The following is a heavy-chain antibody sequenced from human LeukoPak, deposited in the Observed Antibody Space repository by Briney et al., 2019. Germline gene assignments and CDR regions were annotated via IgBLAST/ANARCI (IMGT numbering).Heavy chain of an antibody. Sequence: ASVKVSCKASGYTFTSYYMHWVRQAPGQGLEWMGWINPNSGGTNYAQKFQGRVTMTRDTSISTAYMELSRLRSDDTAVYYCARDLGDCSGGSCYGNWFDPWGQGTLVTVSS. D-gene: IGHD2-15*01. J-gene: IGHJ5*02. V-gene: IGHV1-2*02. CDR2: INPNSGGT. CDR3: ARDLGDCSGGSCYGNWFDP. CDR1: GYTFTSYY.